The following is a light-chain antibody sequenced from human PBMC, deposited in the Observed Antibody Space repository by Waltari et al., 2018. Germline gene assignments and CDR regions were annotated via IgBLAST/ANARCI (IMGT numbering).Light chain of an antibody. J-gene: IGLJ2*01. Sequence: QSALTQPPSASGSPGQSVTISCTGTSSDDGGYNYVSWYQQHPGKAPKLMIFDVSKRPSVVPDRFSGSKSGNTASLTVSGLQAEDEADYYCSSYAGNNVVFGGGTKLTVL. CDR1: SSDDGGYNY. V-gene: IGLV2-8*01. CDR3: SSYAGNNVV. CDR2: DVS.